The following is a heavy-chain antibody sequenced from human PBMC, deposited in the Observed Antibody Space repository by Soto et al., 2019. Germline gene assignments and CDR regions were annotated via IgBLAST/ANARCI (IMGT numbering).Heavy chain of an antibody. CDR1: GGSISSGGYY. D-gene: IGHD4-17*01. Sequence: SETLSLTCTVSGGSISSGGYYWSWIRQHPGKGLEWIGYIYYSGSTYYNPSLKSRVTISVDTSKNQFSLKLSSVTAADTAVYYCARAISNGDYGYFDYWGQGTLVTVSS. CDR3: ARAISNGDYGYFDY. J-gene: IGHJ4*02. V-gene: IGHV4-31*03. CDR2: IYYSGST.